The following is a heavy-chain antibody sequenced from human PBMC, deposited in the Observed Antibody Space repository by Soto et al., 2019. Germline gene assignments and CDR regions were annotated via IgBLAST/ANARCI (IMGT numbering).Heavy chain of an antibody. CDR1: GGSISSYY. Sequence: QVQLQESGPGLVKPSETLSLTCTVPGGSISSYYWSWIRQPPGKGLEWIGYIYYSGSTNYNPSLKSRVTITVDTPKNQFSLQLSSVTAADTAVYYCARRYGGNLDYWGQGTLVTVSS. CDR3: ARRYGGNLDY. J-gene: IGHJ4*02. CDR2: IYYSGST. V-gene: IGHV4-59*08. D-gene: IGHD1-26*01.